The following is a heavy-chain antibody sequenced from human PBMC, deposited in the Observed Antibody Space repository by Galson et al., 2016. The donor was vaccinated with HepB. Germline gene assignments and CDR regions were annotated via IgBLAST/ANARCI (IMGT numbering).Heavy chain of an antibody. CDR1: GFSLSSYW. D-gene: IGHD6-19*01. CDR2: ISTDGSSA. V-gene: IGHV3-74*01. Sequence: SLRLSCAASGFSLSSYWMHWVRQAPRKGLVWVSRISTDGSSATYADSVKGRFTLSRDNAKNSLYLQMNSLRVDDTAVYYCARIASAVAGTWFDPWGQGTLVTVSS. J-gene: IGHJ5*02. CDR3: ARIASAVAGTWFDP.